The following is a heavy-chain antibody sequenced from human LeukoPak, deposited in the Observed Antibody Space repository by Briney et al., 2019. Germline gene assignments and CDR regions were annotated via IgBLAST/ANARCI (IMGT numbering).Heavy chain of an antibody. V-gene: IGHV3-48*03. CDR2: ISNSGSAI. Sequence: GGSLRLSCAASGFTFSSYDMNWVRQAPGKGLEWVSYISNSGSAIYFADSVKGRFTSSRDNAKNSLYLQMNSLRAEDTAVYYCARGVAAAVFVLRSWFDPWGQGTLVTVSS. D-gene: IGHD6-13*01. CDR3: ARGVAAAVFVLRSWFDP. CDR1: GFTFSSYD. J-gene: IGHJ5*02.